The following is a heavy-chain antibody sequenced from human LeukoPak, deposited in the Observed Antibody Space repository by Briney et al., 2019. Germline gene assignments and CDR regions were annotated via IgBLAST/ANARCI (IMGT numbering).Heavy chain of an antibody. CDR2: ISSSGSTI. J-gene: IGHJ6*02. D-gene: IGHD6-13*01. CDR1: GFTFSSYE. Sequence: GGSLRLSCAASGFTFSSYEMNWVRQAPGKGLEWVSYISSSGSTIYYADSVKGRFTISRDNAKNSLYPQMNSLRAEDTAVYYCARDQGSSSWSWDGMDVWGQGTTVTVSS. V-gene: IGHV3-48*03. CDR3: ARDQGSSSWSWDGMDV.